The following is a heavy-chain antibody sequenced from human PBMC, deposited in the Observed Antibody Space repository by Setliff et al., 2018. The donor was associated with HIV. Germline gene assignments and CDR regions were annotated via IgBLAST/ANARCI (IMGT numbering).Heavy chain of an antibody. V-gene: IGHV4-34*01. J-gene: IGHJ6*02. CDR2: IYHSGTT. CDR3: AREDYYYYGMDV. CDR1: GASFSGYY. Sequence: SETLSLTCAVYGASFSGYYWSWVRQPPGKGLEWVGSIYHSGTTYYNPSLKSRVTISVDTSKNQFSLKLSSVTAADTAVYYCAREDYYYYGMDVWGQGTTVTVSS.